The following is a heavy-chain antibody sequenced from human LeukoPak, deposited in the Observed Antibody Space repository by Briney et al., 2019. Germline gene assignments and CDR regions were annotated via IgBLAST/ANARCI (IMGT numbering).Heavy chain of an antibody. D-gene: IGHD2-21*01. Sequence: ASVKVSCKASGYTFTSYGISWVRQAPGQGLEWMGGIIPIFGTANYAQKFQGRVTITADESTSTAYMELSSLRSEDTAVYYCARGSYCGGDCYSHRPPLIDYWGQGTLVTVSS. V-gene: IGHV1-69*13. CDR3: ARGSYCGGDCYSHRPPLIDY. CDR2: IIPIFGTA. J-gene: IGHJ4*02. CDR1: GYTFTSYG.